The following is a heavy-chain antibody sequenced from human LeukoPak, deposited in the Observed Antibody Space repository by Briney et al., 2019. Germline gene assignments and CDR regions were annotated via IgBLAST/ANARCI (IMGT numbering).Heavy chain of an antibody. CDR2: ISAYNGNT. CDR3: AREYSSGWYATGGLDY. CDR1: GYSFTSNV. D-gene: IGHD6-19*01. V-gene: IGHV1-18*01. J-gene: IGHJ4*02. Sequence: ASVKVSCKASGYSFTSNVISWVRQAPGQGLEWMGWISAYNGNTNYAQKFQGRVTMTRDTSISTAYMELSRLRSDDTAVYYCAREYSSGWYATGGLDYWGQGTLVTVSS.